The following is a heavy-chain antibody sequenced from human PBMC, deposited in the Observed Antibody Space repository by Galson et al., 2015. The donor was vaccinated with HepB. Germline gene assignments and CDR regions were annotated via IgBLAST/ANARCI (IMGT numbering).Heavy chain of an antibody. V-gene: IGHV1-46*01. CDR3: ARDPGSWYNDS. CDR1: GYTFTSYF. D-gene: IGHD6-13*01. J-gene: IGHJ4*02. Sequence: SVKVSCKASGYTFTSYFMHWVRQAPGQGLEWMGIINPSGDSTNYAQTFQGRVTITSDTSTSTVYMELSSLRSEDTAIYYCARDPGSWYNDSWGQGTLVTVSS. CDR2: INPSGDST.